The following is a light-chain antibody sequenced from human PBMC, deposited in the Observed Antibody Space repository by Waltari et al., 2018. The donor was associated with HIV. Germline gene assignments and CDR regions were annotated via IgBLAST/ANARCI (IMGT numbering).Light chain of an antibody. V-gene: IGKV4-1*01. CDR3: QQYFISPPT. Sequence: DIVMTQSPDSLAVSLGERATINCKSSQIVLFSSQNKNSLAWYQQKPGQPPKLLISWASARESGVPDRFSGGGSGTDFTLTISSLQAEDVAVYFCQQYFISPPTFGRGTKLEI. J-gene: IGKJ2*01. CDR2: WAS. CDR1: QIVLFSSQNKNS.